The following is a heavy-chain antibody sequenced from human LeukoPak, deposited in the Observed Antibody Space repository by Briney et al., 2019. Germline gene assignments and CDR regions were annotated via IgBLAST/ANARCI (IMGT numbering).Heavy chain of an antibody. J-gene: IGHJ4*02. Sequence: SETLSLTCTVSGASISSDYWTWIRQPPGMGLEWIGYIYYSGTTNYNPSLKSRVTMSVDTSRNQFSLELPSVTAADSAVYYCARYLRQPGTFYLDHWGQGALVTVSS. D-gene: IGHD3-16*01. CDR2: IYYSGTT. CDR1: GASISSDY. CDR3: ARYLRQPGTFYLDH. V-gene: IGHV4-59*13.